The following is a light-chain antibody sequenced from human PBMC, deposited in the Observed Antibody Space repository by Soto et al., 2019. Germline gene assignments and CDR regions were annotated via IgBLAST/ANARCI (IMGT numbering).Light chain of an antibody. V-gene: IGLV2-14*01. CDR2: EVS. J-gene: IGLJ3*02. Sequence: QSALTQPASVSGSPGQSITISCTGTSSEVGGYNYVSWYQQHPGKAPKLMIYEVSNRPSGVSNRFSGSKSGNTASLTISGLQAEDEADYYCSSYTSSITWVFGGGTKLTVL. CDR1: SSEVGGYNY. CDR3: SSYTSSITWV.